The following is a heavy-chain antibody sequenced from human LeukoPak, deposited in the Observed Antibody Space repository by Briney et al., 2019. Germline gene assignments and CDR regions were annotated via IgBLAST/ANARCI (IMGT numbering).Heavy chain of an antibody. CDR1: GGSISSYY. Sequence: SGTLSLTCTVSGGSISSYYWSWIRQPPGKGLEWIGYIYYSGSTNYNPSLKSRVTISVDTSKNQFSLKLSSVTAADTAVYYCAREAYYDSSGYYPTWGQGTLVTVSS. J-gene: IGHJ4*02. CDR3: AREAYYDSSGYYPT. V-gene: IGHV4-59*01. D-gene: IGHD3-22*01. CDR2: IYYSGST.